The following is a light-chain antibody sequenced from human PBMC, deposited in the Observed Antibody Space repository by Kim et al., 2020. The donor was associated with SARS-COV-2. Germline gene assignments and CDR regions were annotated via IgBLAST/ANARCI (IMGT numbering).Light chain of an antibody. CDR2: GAS. Sequence: YPEERATRSCRGSQSVSNNLAWYQRSPSQGRRLLIYGASNSATGIPARFSGSGSGTDFNLTISSLEPEDFAIYYCQQRRNWPQATFGRGTKVDIK. V-gene: IGKV3-11*01. CDR1: QSVSNN. CDR3: QQRRNWPQAT. J-gene: IGKJ1*01.